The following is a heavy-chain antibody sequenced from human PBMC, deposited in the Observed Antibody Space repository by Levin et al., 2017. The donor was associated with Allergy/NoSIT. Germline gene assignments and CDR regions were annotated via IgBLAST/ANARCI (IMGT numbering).Heavy chain of an antibody. D-gene: IGHD2-15*01. V-gene: IGHV1-69*13. J-gene: IGHJ4*02. CDR1: GGTFSSYA. Sequence: SVKVSCKASGGTFSSYAISWVRQAPGQGLEWMGGIIPIFGTANYAQKFQGRVTITADESTSTAYMELSSLRSEDTAVYYCARGYCSGGSCHEVDYWGQGTLVTVSS. CDR3: ARGYCSGGSCHEVDY. CDR2: IIPIFGTA.